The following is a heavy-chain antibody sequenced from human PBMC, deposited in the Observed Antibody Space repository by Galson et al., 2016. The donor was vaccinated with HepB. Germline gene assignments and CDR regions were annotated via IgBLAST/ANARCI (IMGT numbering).Heavy chain of an antibody. J-gene: IGHJ4*02. D-gene: IGHD6-19*01. Sequence: SVKVSCKASGYIFRNYGITWVRQAPGQGLEWMGWIGVYNGDTAYSQKLQGRVSMTTDTSTSTAYTELRGLRSDDTAIYYCTRDPPTLADDVDYWGQGTLVTVSS. CDR2: IGVYNGDT. CDR1: GYIFRNYG. V-gene: IGHV1-18*01. CDR3: TRDPPTLADDVDY.